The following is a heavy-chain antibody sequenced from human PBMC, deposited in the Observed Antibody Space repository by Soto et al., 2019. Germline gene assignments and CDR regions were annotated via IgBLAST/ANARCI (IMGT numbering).Heavy chain of an antibody. Sequence: GSLRLSCAASGFTFSNFGMHWVRQAPGKGLEWVSLISYDGSNTYNADSVKGRFTISRDNSKSTLYLQMNSLRPEDTAIYYCAKDLSQNDPIFYYGMDVWGQGTTVTVSS. CDR2: ISYDGSNT. V-gene: IGHV3-30*18. D-gene: IGHD1-1*01. J-gene: IGHJ6*02. CDR3: AKDLSQNDPIFYYGMDV. CDR1: GFTFSNFG.